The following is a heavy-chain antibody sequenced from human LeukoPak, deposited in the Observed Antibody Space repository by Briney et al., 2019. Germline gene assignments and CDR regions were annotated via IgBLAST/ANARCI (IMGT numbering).Heavy chain of an antibody. D-gene: IGHD3-3*01. CDR1: GFTFDDYA. Sequence: PGRSLRLSCAASGFTFDDYAMHWVRQAPGKGLEWVSGISWNSGSIGYADSVKGRFTISRDNAKNSLYLQMNSLRAEDTALYYCAKGALFGVVIGDFYLDYWGQGTLVTVSS. V-gene: IGHV3-9*01. CDR2: ISWNSGSI. J-gene: IGHJ4*02. CDR3: AKGALFGVVIGDFYLDY.